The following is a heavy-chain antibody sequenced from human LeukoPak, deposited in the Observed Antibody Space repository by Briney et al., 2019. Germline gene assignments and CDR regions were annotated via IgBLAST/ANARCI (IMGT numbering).Heavy chain of an antibody. CDR3: AKDRGWELLAPRGMDV. J-gene: IGHJ6*02. D-gene: IGHD1-26*01. Sequence: SVKVSCKASGGTFSSYAISWVRQAPGQGLEWMGRIIPILGIANYAQKFQGRVTITADKSTSTAYMELSSLRSEDTAVYYCAKDRGWELLAPRGMDVWGQGTTVTVSS. CDR2: IIPILGIA. V-gene: IGHV1-69*04. CDR1: GGTFSSYA.